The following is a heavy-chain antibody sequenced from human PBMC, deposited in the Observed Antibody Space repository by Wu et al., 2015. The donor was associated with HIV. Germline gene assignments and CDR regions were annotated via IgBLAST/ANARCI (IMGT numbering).Heavy chain of an antibody. Sequence: QVQLVQSGAEVKKPGSSVKVSCKTFGGTFSTYTLNWVRQAPGQGLEWMGGIVPVYNIPNYAEKFQDRVTITADRSTSTAYMELSSLRSADTAIYYCARGRYSGYDSPXVYYYYMDVWGLGTTVIVSS. CDR3: ARGRYSGYDSPXVYYYYMDV. V-gene: IGHV1-69*14. D-gene: IGHD5-12*01. CDR2: IVPVYNIP. J-gene: IGHJ6*03. CDR1: GGTFSTYT.